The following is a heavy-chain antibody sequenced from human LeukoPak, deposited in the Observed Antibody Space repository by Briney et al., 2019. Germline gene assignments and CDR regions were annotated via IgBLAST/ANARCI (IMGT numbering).Heavy chain of an antibody. CDR2: IYPGDSDA. Sequence: GESLKISCKGSGYSFTSYWIGWVRQMPGKGLEWMGIIYPGDSDARYSPSFQGQVTMSADKSISTAYLQWSSLKASDTAMYYCATDISGYSGSDAFDIWGQGTMVTVSS. V-gene: IGHV5-51*01. CDR1: GYSFTSYW. D-gene: IGHD5-12*01. CDR3: ATDISGYSGSDAFDI. J-gene: IGHJ3*02.